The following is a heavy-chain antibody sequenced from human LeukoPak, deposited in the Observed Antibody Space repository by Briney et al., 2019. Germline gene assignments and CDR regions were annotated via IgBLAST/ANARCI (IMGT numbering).Heavy chain of an antibody. J-gene: IGHJ5*02. D-gene: IGHD6-25*01. CDR3: ARDQRGAWFDP. Sequence: PGGSLRLSCAASGFTFGSYGMHWARQAPGKGLEWVAVIWHDGSNKIYADSVKGRFTISRDNSKNTLYLHLNSLRGEDTAVYYCARDQRGAWFDPWGQGTLVTVSS. CDR2: IWHDGSNK. CDR1: GFTFGSYG. V-gene: IGHV3-33*01.